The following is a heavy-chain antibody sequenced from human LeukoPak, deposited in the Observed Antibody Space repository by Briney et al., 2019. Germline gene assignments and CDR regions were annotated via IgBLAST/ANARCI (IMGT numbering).Heavy chain of an antibody. V-gene: IGHV4-61*01. D-gene: IGHD1-1*01. J-gene: IGHJ6*03. CDR2: IYYSGST. CDR1: GYSISSGYY. CDR3: ARVRNWNGYYMDV. Sequence: SETLSLTCTVSGYSISSGYYWSWIRQPPGKGLEWIGYIYYSGSTNYNPSLKSRVTISVDTSKNQFSLKLSSVTAADTAVYYCARVRNWNGYYMDVWGKGTTVTVSS.